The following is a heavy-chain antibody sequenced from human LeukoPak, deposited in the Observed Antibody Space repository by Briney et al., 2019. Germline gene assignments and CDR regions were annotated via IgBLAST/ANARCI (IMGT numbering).Heavy chain of an antibody. J-gene: IGHJ4*02. CDR2: ISGSGGST. D-gene: IGHD3-22*01. Sequence: GGSLRLSCAASGFTFDDYGMSWVRQAPGKGLEWVSAISGSGGSTYYADSVKGRFTISRDNSKNTLYLQMNSLRAEDTAVYYCAKDDSSGSLFDYWGQGTLVTVSS. CDR3: AKDDSSGSLFDY. CDR1: GFTFDDYG. V-gene: IGHV3-23*01.